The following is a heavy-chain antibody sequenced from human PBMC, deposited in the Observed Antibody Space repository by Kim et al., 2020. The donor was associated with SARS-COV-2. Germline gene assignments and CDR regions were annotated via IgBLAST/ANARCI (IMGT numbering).Heavy chain of an antibody. CDR3: AKDRDYYDSSGTVDY. V-gene: IGHV3-23*01. J-gene: IGHJ4*02. Sequence: DSVKGRFTISRDNSKNTLYLQMNSLRAEDTAVYYCAKDRDYYDSSGTVDYWGQGTLVTVSS. D-gene: IGHD3-22*01.